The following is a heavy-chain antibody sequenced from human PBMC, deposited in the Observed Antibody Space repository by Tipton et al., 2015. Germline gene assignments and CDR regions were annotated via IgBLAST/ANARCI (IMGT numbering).Heavy chain of an antibody. D-gene: IGHD3-10*01. CDR3: ARGLLLWFGMSDY. CDR2: IYYSGST. V-gene: IGHV4-59*08. CDR1: GGSINNYY. J-gene: IGHJ4*02. Sequence: TLSLTCTVSGGSINNYYWSWIRQPPGKGLEWIGYIYYSGSTNYNPSLKSRVTTSVDTSKNQFSLKLNSVTAADTAVYYCARGLLLWFGMSDYWGRGTLVTVSS.